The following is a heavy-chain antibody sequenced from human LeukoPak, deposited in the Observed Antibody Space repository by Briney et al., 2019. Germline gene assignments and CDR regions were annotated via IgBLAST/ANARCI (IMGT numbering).Heavy chain of an antibody. V-gene: IGHV3-53*01. CDR3: ARVHIGNYGEYDH. CDR2: IYSGGNT. D-gene: IGHD2-21*01. J-gene: IGHJ4*02. CDR1: GFTFSNYG. Sequence: GGTLRLSCAASGFTFSNYGMSWVRQAPGKGLEWVSIIYSGGNTFYADSVKGRFTISRDNSKNTLYLQMNSLRAEDTAVYYCARVHIGNYGEYDHWGQGTLVTVSS.